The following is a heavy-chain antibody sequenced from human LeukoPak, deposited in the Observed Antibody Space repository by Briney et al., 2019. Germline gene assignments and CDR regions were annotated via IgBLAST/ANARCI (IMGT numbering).Heavy chain of an antibody. CDR2: ISSSSSYI. CDR1: GFTFSSYS. CDR3: AREYCSGGSCQYYFDY. J-gene: IGHJ4*02. V-gene: IGHV3-21*01. Sequence: GGSLRLSCAASGFTFSSYSMYWVRQAPGKGLEWVSSISSSSSYIYYADSVKGRFTISRDNAKNSLYLQMNSLRAEDTAVYYCAREYCSGGSCQYYFDYWGQGTLVTVSS. D-gene: IGHD2-15*01.